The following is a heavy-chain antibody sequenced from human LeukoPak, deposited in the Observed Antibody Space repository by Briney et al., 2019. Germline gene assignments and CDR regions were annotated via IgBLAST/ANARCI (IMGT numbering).Heavy chain of an antibody. Sequence: SETLSLTCTVSGDSISSNSYYWGWIRQPPGKGLEWVGSIYYSGNPFYNPSLKSRVTISVDPSKNQFSLSLDSVTAADTAVYYCASQLDDYYDSTGYYTGFIDYWGPGTLVTVSS. D-gene: IGHD3-22*01. CDR1: GDSISSNSYY. CDR3: ASQLDDYYDSTGYYTGFIDY. J-gene: IGHJ4*02. CDR2: IYYSGNP. V-gene: IGHV4-39*01.